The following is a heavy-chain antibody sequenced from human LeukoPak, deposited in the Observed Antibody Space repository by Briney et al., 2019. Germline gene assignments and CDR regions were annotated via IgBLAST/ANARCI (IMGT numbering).Heavy chain of an antibody. J-gene: IGHJ6*03. CDR2: INPNSGGT. CDR1: GYTITGYY. D-gene: IGHD2-15*01. CDR3: ARGTLTYLYYYYYMDV. V-gene: IGHV1-2*02. Sequence: ASVKVSCKASGYTITGYYMHWVRQAPGQGLEWMGWINPNSGGTNYAQKFQGRVTMTRDTSISTAYMELSRLRSDDTAVYYCARGTLTYLYYYYYMDVWGKGTTVTVSS.